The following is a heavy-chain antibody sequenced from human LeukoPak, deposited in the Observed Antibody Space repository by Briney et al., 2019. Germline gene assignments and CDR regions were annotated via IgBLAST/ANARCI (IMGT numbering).Heavy chain of an antibody. CDR3: ARSYYSPSWFPH. J-gene: IGHJ5*02. Sequence: SETLSLTCAVSGVSLNGYYWGWIRQTPGKGLEWIGEINHSGRTNYNPSLKSRVTISADTSKNQFSLELRSVTAADTAVYYCARSYYSPSWFPHWGQGALVTVSS. CDR1: GVSLNGYY. D-gene: IGHD3-10*01. CDR2: INHSGRT. V-gene: IGHV4-34*01.